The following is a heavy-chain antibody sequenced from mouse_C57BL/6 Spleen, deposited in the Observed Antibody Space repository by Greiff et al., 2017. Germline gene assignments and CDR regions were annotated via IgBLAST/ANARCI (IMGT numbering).Heavy chain of an antibody. V-gene: IGHV1-26*01. CDR3: ARDRGALRQAFAY. J-gene: IGHJ3*01. CDR2: INPNNGGT. D-gene: IGHD2-4*01. Sequence: VQLQQSGPELVKPGASVKISCKASGYTFTDYYMNWVKQSHGKSLEWIGDINPNNGGTSYNQKFKGKATLTVDKSSSTAYMELRSLTSEDSAVYYCARDRGALRQAFAYWGQGTLVTVSA. CDR1: GYTFTDYY.